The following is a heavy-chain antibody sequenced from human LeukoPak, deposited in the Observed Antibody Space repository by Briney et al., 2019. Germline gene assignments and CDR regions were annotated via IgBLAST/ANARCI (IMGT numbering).Heavy chain of an antibody. CDR3: ARDRVPPDYYYGMDV. V-gene: IGHV3-7*03. J-gene: IGHJ6*02. Sequence: GGSLRLSCAASGFPFSSFWMTWARQVPGKGLEWVANINEDGSEKHYVDSVKGRFSISRDNSKNTLYLQMNSLRAEDTAVYYCARDRVPPDYYYGMDVWGQGTTVTVSS. CDR2: INEDGSEK. CDR1: GFPFSSFW.